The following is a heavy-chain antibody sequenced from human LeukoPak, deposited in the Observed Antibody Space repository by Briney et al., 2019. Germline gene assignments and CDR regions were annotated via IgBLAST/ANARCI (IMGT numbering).Heavy chain of an antibody. V-gene: IGHV3-69-1*01. CDR2: ISSGTTK. CDR1: GGSISSYY. CDR3: ARDATTAVGWVYMDV. D-gene: IGHD6-13*01. J-gene: IGHJ6*03. Sequence: PSETLSLTCTVSGGSISSYYWSWIRQAPGKGLEWLSHISSGTTKYYANSVKGRFSIFRDNAKNSVYLQMNSLTAEDTGLYYCARDATTAVGWVYMDVWGKGTTVTISS.